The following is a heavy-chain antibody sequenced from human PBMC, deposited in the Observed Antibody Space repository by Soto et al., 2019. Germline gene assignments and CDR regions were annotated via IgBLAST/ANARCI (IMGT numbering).Heavy chain of an antibody. Sequence: GESLKISCAASGFTVSSNYMSWVRQAPGKGLEWVSVIYSGCSTYYADSVKGRFTITRHNSKNTLYLQMNSLIAEDTAVYYCARVYGDYAGAFYIWGQGTMVTVSS. V-gene: IGHV3-53*04. J-gene: IGHJ3*02. CDR3: ARVYGDYAGAFYI. D-gene: IGHD4-17*01. CDR1: GFTVSSNY. CDR2: IYSGCST.